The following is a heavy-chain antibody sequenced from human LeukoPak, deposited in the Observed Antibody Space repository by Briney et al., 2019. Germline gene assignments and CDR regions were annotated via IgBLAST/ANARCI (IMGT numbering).Heavy chain of an antibody. J-gene: IGHJ6*02. D-gene: IGHD3-10*01. CDR2: IYSSGST. CDR1: GGSISNYY. CDR3: SRRRMVRGSYGMDV. Sequence: PSETLSLTCSVSGGSISNYYWGWIRQPPGKGLEWIGYIYSSGSTNYNPSLKSRVTISVDTSKNQFSLRLSSVTAADTAMYYCSRRRMVRGSYGMDVWGQGTTVTVSS. V-gene: IGHV4-59*08.